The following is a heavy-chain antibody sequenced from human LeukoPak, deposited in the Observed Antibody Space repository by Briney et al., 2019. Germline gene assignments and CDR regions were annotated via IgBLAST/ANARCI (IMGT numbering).Heavy chain of an antibody. CDR1: GFTFSTSW. CDR2: IKQDGSDK. V-gene: IGHV3-7*01. J-gene: IGHJ4*02. Sequence: GGSLRLSCAASGFTFSTSWMSWVRQAPGRGLEWVAHIKQDGSDKYYVDSVKGRFTISRDNAKNSLYLQMNYLRAEDTAVYYCARFRDDYVWGSYTPPKDFDYWGQGSLVTVSS. CDR3: ARFRDDYVWGSYTPPKDFDY. D-gene: IGHD3-16*01.